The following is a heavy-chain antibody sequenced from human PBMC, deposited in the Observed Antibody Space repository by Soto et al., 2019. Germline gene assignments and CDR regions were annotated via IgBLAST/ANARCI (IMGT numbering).Heavy chain of an antibody. J-gene: IGHJ1*01. Sequence: QVQLQESGPGLVKPSGTLSLTCAVSGGSISSGSWWSRLRQPPGKGLEWIGEIYHSGSTNYNPSLKSRVTISVDKSKNQFSLKLSSVTAADTALYYCASTLGYSSGWSVFQHWGQGTLVTVSS. CDR1: GGSISSGSW. CDR3: ASTLGYSSGWSVFQH. CDR2: IYHSGST. D-gene: IGHD6-19*01. V-gene: IGHV4-4*02.